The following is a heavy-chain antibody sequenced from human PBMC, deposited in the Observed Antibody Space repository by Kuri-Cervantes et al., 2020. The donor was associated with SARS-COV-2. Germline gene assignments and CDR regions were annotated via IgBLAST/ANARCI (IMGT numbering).Heavy chain of an antibody. CDR1: GFSLSTSGMR. CDR3: AHRDGGFWSGSPIN. CDR2: IDWDDDK. D-gene: IGHD3-3*01. J-gene: IGHJ4*02. V-gene: IGHV2-70*12. Sequence: SGPTLVKPPQTLTLTCTFSGFSLSTSGMRASWIRQPPGKALEWLARIDWDDDKFYSTSLKTRLTISKDTSKNQVVLTMTNMDPVDTATYYCAHRDGGFWSGSPINWGQGTLVTVSS.